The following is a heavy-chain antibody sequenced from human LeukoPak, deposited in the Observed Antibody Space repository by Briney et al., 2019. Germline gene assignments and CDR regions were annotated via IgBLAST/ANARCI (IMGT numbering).Heavy chain of an antibody. CDR1: GGTFSSYA. CDR2: IIPIFGTA. Sequence: GSSVKVSCKASGGTFSSYAISWVRQAPGQGLEWMGGIIPIFGTANYAQKFQGRVTITTDESTSTAYMELSSLRSEDTAVYHCARGSGLRFLEWLFPNDPWGQGTLVTVSS. J-gene: IGHJ5*02. V-gene: IGHV1-69*05. CDR3: ARGSGLRFLEWLFPNDP. D-gene: IGHD3-3*01.